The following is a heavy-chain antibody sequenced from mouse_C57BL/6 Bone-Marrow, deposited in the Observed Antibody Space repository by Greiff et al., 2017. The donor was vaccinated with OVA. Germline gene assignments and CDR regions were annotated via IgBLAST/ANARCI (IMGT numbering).Heavy chain of an antibody. CDR3: ASAITTVVPRYFDV. J-gene: IGHJ1*03. D-gene: IGHD1-1*01. Sequence: VQLQQSGPELVKPGASVKISCKASGYSFTDYNMNWVKQSNGKSLEWIGVINPNYGTTSYNQKFKGKATLTVDQSSNTAYMQLNSLTSEDSAVYYCASAITTVVPRYFDVWGTGTTVTVSS. V-gene: IGHV1-39*01. CDR1: GYSFTDYN. CDR2: INPNYGTT.